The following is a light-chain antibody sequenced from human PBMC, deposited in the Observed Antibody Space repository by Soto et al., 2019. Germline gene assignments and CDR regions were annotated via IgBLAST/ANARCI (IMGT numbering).Light chain of an antibody. CDR1: QSVSSN. J-gene: IGKJ5*01. V-gene: IGKV3-15*01. Sequence: EIVLTQSPGTLSLSPGERATLSCRASQSVSSNYLAWYQQKPGQAPRLLIYDASTRATGIPARFSGSGSGTDFTLTISGLQSEGFAVYYCRQYNNWPITFGQGTRLEI. CDR2: DAS. CDR3: RQYNNWPIT.